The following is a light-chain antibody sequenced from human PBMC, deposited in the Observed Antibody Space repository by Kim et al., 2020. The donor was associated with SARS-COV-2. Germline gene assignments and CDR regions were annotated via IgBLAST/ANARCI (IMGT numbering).Light chain of an antibody. CDR3: QQRSNWYT. V-gene: IGKV3-11*01. Sequence: LSSSPGERAPLSCRASQSVSSYLAWYQQKPGQAPRLLIYDASNRATGIPARFSGSGSGTDFTLTISSLEPEDFAVYYCQQRSNWYTFGQGTKLEI. CDR1: QSVSSY. CDR2: DAS. J-gene: IGKJ2*01.